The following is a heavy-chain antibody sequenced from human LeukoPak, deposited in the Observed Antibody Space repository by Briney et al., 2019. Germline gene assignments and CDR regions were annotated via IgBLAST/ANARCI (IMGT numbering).Heavy chain of an antibody. J-gene: IGHJ3*02. D-gene: IGHD1-26*01. CDR3: ARDKGIVGATNEPDAFHI. V-gene: IGHV4-4*07. Sequence: SETLSLTCTVSGDSISTSYWSWIRQPAGKRMEWIGRILASGETNYNPSLESRVIMSRDTSNNQFFLRLTSVTAADTAVYYCARDKGIVGATNEPDAFHIWGQGTMVTVSS. CDR1: GDSISTSY. CDR2: ILASGET.